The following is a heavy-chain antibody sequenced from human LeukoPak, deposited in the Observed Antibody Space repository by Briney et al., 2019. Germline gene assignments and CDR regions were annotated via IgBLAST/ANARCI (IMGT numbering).Heavy chain of an antibody. J-gene: IGHJ4*02. CDR1: GFTVSSNY. Sequence: GGSLRLSCAASGFTVSSNYMSWVRQAPGKGLEWVSSISSSSSYIYYADSVKGRFTISRDNAKNSLYLQMNSLRAEDTAVYYCARDDLGAAGHPYYFDYWGQGTLVTVSS. D-gene: IGHD6-13*01. V-gene: IGHV3-21*01. CDR3: ARDDLGAAGHPYYFDY. CDR2: ISSSSSYI.